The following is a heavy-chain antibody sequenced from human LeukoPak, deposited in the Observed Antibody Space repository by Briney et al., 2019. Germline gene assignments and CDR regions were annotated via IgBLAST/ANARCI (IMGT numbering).Heavy chain of an antibody. J-gene: IGHJ4*02. CDR3: TKARLGYSYGYFFDS. V-gene: IGHV3-48*01. CDR2: ISSSRSTI. Sequence: GGSLRLSCAASGFTFSSYNMNWVRQAPGKGLEWVSSISSSRSTIYYADSVKGRFTISRDNAKNSLYLQMNSLRAEDTALYYCTKARLGYSYGYFFDSWGQGTLVTVSS. CDR1: GFTFSSYN. D-gene: IGHD5-18*01.